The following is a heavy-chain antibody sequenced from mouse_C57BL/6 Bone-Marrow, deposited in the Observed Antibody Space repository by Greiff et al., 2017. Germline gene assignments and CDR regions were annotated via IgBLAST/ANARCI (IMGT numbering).Heavy chain of an antibody. Sequence: VQLQQSGPELVKPGASVKLSCKASGYTFTSYDINWVKQRPGQGLEWIGWIYPRDGSTKYNEKFKGKATLTVDTSSSTAYMELHSLTSEDSAVYFCARESGYYGSPYLYFDVWGTGTTVTVSS. CDR1: GYTFTSYD. D-gene: IGHD1-1*01. V-gene: IGHV1-85*01. J-gene: IGHJ1*03. CDR2: IYPRDGST. CDR3: ARESGYYGSPYLYFDV.